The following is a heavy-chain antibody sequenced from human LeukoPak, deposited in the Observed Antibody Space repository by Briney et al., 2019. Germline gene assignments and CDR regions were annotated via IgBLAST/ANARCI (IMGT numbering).Heavy chain of an antibody. CDR3: ARGLLAYDFWSGYNWFDP. CDR2: IYYSGST. Sequence: SEPLSLTCTVSGGSINNGNYYWGWIRQPPGRGLEWIGSIYYSGSTFYNPSLKSRVTISVDTSKNQFSLKLSSVTAADTAVYYCARGLLAYDFWSGYNWFDPWGQGTLVTVSS. J-gene: IGHJ5*02. CDR1: GGSINNGNYY. D-gene: IGHD3-3*01. V-gene: IGHV4-39*07.